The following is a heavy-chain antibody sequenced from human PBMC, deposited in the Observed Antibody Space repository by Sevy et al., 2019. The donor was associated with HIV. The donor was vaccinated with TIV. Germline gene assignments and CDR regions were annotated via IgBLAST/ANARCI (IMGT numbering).Heavy chain of an antibody. CDR2: IYYSGNT. CDR3: ARSTVWFGELT. Sequence: SETLSLTCTVSRGSIRHADSYWNWIRQPPGKGLEWIGYIYYSGNTYYDLSLWSRFSITVDTSKNQFSLQLTSVTAADTAMYFCARSTVWFGELTWGQGTPVTVSS. CDR1: RGSIRHADSY. V-gene: IGHV4-30-4*01. J-gene: IGHJ5*02. D-gene: IGHD3-10*01.